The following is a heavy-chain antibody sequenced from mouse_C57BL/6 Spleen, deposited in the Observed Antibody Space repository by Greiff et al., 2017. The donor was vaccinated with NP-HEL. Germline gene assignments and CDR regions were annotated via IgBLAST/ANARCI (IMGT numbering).Heavy chain of an antibody. CDR1: GFTFSSYG. CDR2: ISSGGSYT. Sequence: EVKVEESGGDLVKPGGSLKLSCAASGFTFSSYGMSWVRQTPDKRLEWVATISSGGSYTYCPDSVKGRFTISRDNAKNTLYLQMSSLKSEDTAMYYCARRRFITTVVATKDAMDYWGQGTSVTVSS. CDR3: ARRRFITTVVATKDAMDY. V-gene: IGHV5-6*02. J-gene: IGHJ4*01. D-gene: IGHD1-1*01.